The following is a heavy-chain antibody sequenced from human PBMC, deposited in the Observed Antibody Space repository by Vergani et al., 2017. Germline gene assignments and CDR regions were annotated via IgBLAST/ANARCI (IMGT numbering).Heavy chain of an antibody. CDR2: IYYSGST. D-gene: IGHD3-3*01. V-gene: IGHV4-59*12. CDR3: ARGAPNMWGGSRFSYYYCYVDV. CDR1: GGSISSYY. Sequence: QVQLQESGPGLVKPSQTLSLTCTVSGGSISSYYWSWIRQPPGKGLEWIGYIYYSGSTNYNPSLKSRVTISVDTSKNQFSLKLSSVTAADTAVYYCARGAPNMWGGSRFSYYYCYVDVWGKGTTVTVSS. J-gene: IGHJ6*03.